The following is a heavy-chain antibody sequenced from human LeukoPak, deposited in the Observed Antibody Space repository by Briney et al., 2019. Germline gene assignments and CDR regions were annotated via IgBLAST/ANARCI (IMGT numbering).Heavy chain of an antibody. Sequence: GGSLRLSCAASGFTFSTYWMNWFRQTPGKGLEWVSGINWSGGSTGYADSVKGRFTISRDNAKNSLYLQMNSLRAEDTAVYYCARDKGYGDYFHYFDYWGQGTLVTVSS. D-gene: IGHD4-17*01. V-gene: IGHV3-20*04. CDR2: INWSGGST. J-gene: IGHJ4*02. CDR3: ARDKGYGDYFHYFDY. CDR1: GFTFSTYW.